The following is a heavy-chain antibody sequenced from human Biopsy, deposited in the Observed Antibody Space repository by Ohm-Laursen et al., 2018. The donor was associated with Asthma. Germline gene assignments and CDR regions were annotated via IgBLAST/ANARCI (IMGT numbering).Heavy chain of an antibody. Sequence: SLRLSCSASRFTYEMHWVRQAPGKGLEWVAVISYDGSSIYYADSVKGRFTISRDNAKNSVFLHMDSLRPEDTAFYYCAKVRSDWVITESFDYWGQGVLVTVSS. D-gene: IGHD3-22*01. V-gene: IGHV3-30-3*01. J-gene: IGHJ4*02. CDR3: AKVRSDWVITESFDY. CDR1: RFTYE. CDR2: ISYDGSSI.